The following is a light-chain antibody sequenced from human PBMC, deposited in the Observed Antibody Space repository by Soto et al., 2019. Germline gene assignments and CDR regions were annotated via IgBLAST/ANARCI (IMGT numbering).Light chain of an antibody. CDR1: QSVSSK. J-gene: IGKJ5*01. V-gene: IGKV3D-15*01. CDR3: QQYNNWPPIT. Sequence: EIVLPQSPGTRSLSPGERPTFSCRASQSVSSKLAWYQQKPGQAPRLLIYGASTRATGIPARFSGSGSGTESTLSISRLQSEDFAAYYCQQYNNWPPITFGQGTRLEIK. CDR2: GAS.